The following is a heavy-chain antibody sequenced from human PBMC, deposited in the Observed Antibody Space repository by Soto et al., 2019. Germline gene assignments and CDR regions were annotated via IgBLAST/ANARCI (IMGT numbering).Heavy chain of an antibody. D-gene: IGHD4-17*01. CDR2: ISSSGSTI. J-gene: IGHJ3*02. CDR3: ARELQYGLYGVRGAFDI. CDR1: GFTFSSYE. Sequence: GGSLILSCAASGFTFSSYEMNWVRQAPGKGLEWVSYISSSGSTIYYADSVKGRFTISRDNAKNSLYLQMNRLRAEDTAVYYCARELQYGLYGVRGAFDIWGQGTMVTVSS. V-gene: IGHV3-48*03.